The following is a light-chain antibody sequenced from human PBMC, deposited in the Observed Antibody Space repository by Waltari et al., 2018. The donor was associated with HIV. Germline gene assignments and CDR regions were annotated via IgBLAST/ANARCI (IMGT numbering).Light chain of an antibody. J-gene: IGLJ2*01. V-gene: IGLV2-11*01. Sequence: ALSQPRSVSGSPGQSVTISCTGTNSDVGGFDFVSWYRQYPGKAPKLVIYDVNHRPSGFPGRFSGSKYGNTATLTSSGLQADDEADDHCCSYAGMAGSYTLVFGGGTKLTVL. CDR1: NSDVGGFDF. CDR2: DVN. CDR3: CSYAGMAGSYTLV.